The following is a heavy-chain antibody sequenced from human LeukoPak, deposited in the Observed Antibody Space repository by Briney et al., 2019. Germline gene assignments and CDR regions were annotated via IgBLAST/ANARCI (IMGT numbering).Heavy chain of an antibody. CDR1: GFTFDDYA. D-gene: IGHD1-1*01. J-gene: IGHJ4*02. CDR2: ISWNSGSI. V-gene: IGHV3-9*01. CDR3: AKDMNGYFDY. Sequence: GGSLRLSCAASGFTFDDYAMHWVRQAPGKGLEWVSGISWNSGSIGYADSVKGRFTISRDNAKNSLYLQMNSLRAEDTALYYCAKDMNGYFDYWGQGTLVTVSS.